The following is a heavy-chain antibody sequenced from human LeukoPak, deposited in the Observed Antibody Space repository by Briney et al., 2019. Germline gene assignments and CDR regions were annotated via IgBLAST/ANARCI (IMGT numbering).Heavy chain of an antibody. CDR1: GGSTSRYY. J-gene: IGHJ4*02. Sequence: MTSETLSLTCTVSGGSTSRYYWSWIRQPGGKGVEWIGHIYNSGNTNYNPSLKSRVTMSVDTSKNQISLKLNSMTAADTAVYFCARHMPASVGALNYFDYWGQGTLVTVSS. V-gene: IGHV4-4*07. D-gene: IGHD4/OR15-4a*01. CDR2: IYNSGNT. CDR3: ARHMPASVGALNYFDY.